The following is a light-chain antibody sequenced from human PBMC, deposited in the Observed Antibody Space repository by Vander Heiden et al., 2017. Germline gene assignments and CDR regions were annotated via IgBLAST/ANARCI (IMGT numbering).Light chain of an antibody. V-gene: IGKV1-5*03. CDR3: QQDNSSPYT. Sequence: DIQMTQSPSTLSASVGDRVTITCRASQSISSWLAWYQQKPGKAPKLLIYKASSLESGVPSRFSGSGSGTEFTLTISSLQPDDFAYYYCQQDNSSPYTFGQGTKMXIK. J-gene: IGKJ2*01. CDR1: QSISSW. CDR2: KAS.